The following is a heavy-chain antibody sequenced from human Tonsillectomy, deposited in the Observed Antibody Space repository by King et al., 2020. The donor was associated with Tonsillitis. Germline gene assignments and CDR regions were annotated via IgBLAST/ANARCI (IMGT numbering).Heavy chain of an antibody. Sequence: QLVQSGGGLVQPGRSLRLSCTASGFTFGDYDMSWFRQAPGKGLDWVGFIRRKAYGGTTEYAASVKGRFTISRDDSKSIAYLQMNSLKTEDTAVYYCSSVHSWPYWGQGTLVTVPS. J-gene: IGHJ4*02. CDR3: SSVHSWPY. V-gene: IGHV3-49*03. D-gene: IGHD6-13*01. CDR1: GFTFGDYD. CDR2: IRRKAYGGTT.